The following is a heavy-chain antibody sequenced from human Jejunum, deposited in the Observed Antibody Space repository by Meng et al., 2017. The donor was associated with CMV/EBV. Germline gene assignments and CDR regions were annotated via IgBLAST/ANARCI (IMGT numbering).Heavy chain of an antibody. J-gene: IGHJ4*02. D-gene: IGHD1-26*01. CDR1: GGSINNYY. CDR2: FYSSDTY. CDR3: ARGPGASTREGFDH. V-gene: IGHV4-4*07. Sequence: QGQLQESGPGLVKPSETLSLTCTVSGGSINNYYWSWIRQSAGKGLEWIGRFYSSDTYNYHPSLNSRVTMSLDTSKKQFSLILSSVTAADMARYYCARGPGASTREGFDHWGLGTLVTVSS.